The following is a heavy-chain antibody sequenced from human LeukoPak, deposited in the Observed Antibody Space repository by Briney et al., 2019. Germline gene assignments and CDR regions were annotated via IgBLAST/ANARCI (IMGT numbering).Heavy chain of an antibody. CDR1: GGTFSSYA. CDR2: IIPIFGTA. D-gene: IGHD5-18*01. Sequence: WASVKVSCKASGGTFSSYAISWVRQAPGQGLEWVGGIIPIFGTANYAQKFQGRVTITTDESTSTAYMELSSLRSEDTAVYYCASSVGAMVTYYYYGMDVWGQGTTVTVSS. CDR3: ASSVGAMVTYYYYGMDV. V-gene: IGHV1-69*05. J-gene: IGHJ6*02.